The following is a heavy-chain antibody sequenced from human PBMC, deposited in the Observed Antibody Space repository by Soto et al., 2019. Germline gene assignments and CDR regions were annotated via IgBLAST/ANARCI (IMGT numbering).Heavy chain of an antibody. V-gene: IGHV3-43*01. CDR2: ISWDGGST. D-gene: IGHD2-21*02. CDR1: GFTFDDYT. CDR3: AKGDSSGGDVDY. J-gene: IGHJ4*02. Sequence: EVQLVESGGVVVQPGGSLRLSCAASGFTFDDYTMHWVRQAPGKGLEWVSLISWDGGSTYYADSVKGRFTISRDNSKNSLYLHMNSLRTEDTALYYCAKGDSSGGDVDYWGQGTLVTVSS.